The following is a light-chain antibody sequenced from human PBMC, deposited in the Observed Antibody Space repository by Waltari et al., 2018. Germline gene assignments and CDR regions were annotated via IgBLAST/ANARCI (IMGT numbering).Light chain of an antibody. J-gene: IGKJ4*01. Sequence: TCRASQGINTYVAWYQQKPGKAPNLLIYAASTLQSGVPSRFNGSGSGTEFTLTISSLQPEDFATYCCQQVKSYPLTFGGGTTVEIK. V-gene: IGKV1-9*01. CDR2: AAS. CDR1: QGINTY. CDR3: QQVKSYPLT.